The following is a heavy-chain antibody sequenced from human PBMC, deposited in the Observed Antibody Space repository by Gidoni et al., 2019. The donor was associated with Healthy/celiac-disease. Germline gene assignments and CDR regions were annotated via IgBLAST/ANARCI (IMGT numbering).Heavy chain of an antibody. D-gene: IGHD3-22*01. CDR1: GFSFSSTA. CDR2: ISGSGGST. J-gene: IGHJ4*02. Sequence: EVQLLESGGGLVQPGGSLRLSCASSGFSFSSTAMSGVRQAPGKGLAWVSAISGSGGSTYYADSVKGRFTISRDNSKNTLYLQMNSLRAEDTAVYYCAKTYYYDSSGYYAPFDYWGQGTLVTVSS. CDR3: AKTYYYDSSGYYAPFDY. V-gene: IGHV3-23*01.